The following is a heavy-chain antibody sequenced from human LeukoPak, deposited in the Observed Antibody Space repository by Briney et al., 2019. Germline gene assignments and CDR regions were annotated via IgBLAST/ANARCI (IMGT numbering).Heavy chain of an antibody. CDR1: GFTFSSYA. D-gene: IGHD3-22*01. Sequence: PGGSLRLSCAASGFTFSSYAMSWVRQAPGKGLEWVSGISGSGHKTYYADSVKGRFTISRDNSKNTLYVEMNSLRAEDTAVYYCAKEPYDSSGYYSFDYWGQGTLVTVSS. V-gene: IGHV3-23*01. CDR3: AKEPYDSSGYYSFDY. CDR2: ISGSGHKT. J-gene: IGHJ4*02.